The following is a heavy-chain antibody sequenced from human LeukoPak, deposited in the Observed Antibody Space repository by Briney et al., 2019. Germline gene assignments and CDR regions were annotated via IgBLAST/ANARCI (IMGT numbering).Heavy chain of an antibody. CDR3: VRRHDY. Sequence: GGSLRLSCVASGFDDSDNFMLWIRQAPGQGLEWISIIYASGGAFHSESVKGRFSAFRDTSKNTIFLQMNNLKAADTAVYYCVRRHDYWGQGILVTVSS. CDR1: GFDDSDNF. CDR2: IYASGGA. J-gene: IGHJ4*02. V-gene: IGHV3-53*01.